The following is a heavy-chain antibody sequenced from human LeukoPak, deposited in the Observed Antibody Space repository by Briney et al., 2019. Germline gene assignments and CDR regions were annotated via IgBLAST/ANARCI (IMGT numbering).Heavy chain of an antibody. CDR3: ARDPGRGTYDTSGFQY. J-gene: IGHJ4*02. D-gene: IGHD3-22*01. CDR2: INPSGGST. CDR1: GYTFSSYY. Sequence: ASVKVSCKASGYTFSSYYMHWVRQAPGQGLEWMGIINPSGGSTSYAQKFQGRITMTRDTSTSTVYMELSSLRSEDTAVYYCARDPGRGTYDTSGFQYWGQGTLVTVSS. V-gene: IGHV1-46*01.